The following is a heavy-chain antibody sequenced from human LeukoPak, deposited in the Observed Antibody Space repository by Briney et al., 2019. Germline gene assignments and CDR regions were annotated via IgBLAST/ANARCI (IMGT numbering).Heavy chain of an antibody. D-gene: IGHD6-19*01. J-gene: IGHJ6*02. V-gene: IGHV4-59*01. CDR3: VREKAVAGTNGNYYYGMDV. CDR2: IYYSGST. Sequence: PSETLSLTCTVSGGSISSYYWSWIRQPPGKGLEWIGYIYYSGSTNYNPSLKSRVTISVDTSKNQFSLKLSSVTAADTAVYYCVREKAVAGTNGNYYYGMDVWGQGTTVTVSS. CDR1: GGSISSYY.